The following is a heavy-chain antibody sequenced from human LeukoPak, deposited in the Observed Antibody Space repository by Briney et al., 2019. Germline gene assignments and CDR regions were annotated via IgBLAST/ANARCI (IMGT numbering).Heavy chain of an antibody. J-gene: IGHJ6*03. Sequence: GASVKVSCKASGYTFTSYYMHWVRQAPGQGLEWMGIINPSGGSTSYAQKFQGRVTMTRDTSTSTVYMELSSLRSEDTAVYYCARELPATRSTKYYYYYMDVWGKGTTVTISS. V-gene: IGHV1-46*01. D-gene: IGHD1-26*01. CDR2: INPSGGST. CDR3: ARELPATRSTKYYYYYMDV. CDR1: GYTFTSYY.